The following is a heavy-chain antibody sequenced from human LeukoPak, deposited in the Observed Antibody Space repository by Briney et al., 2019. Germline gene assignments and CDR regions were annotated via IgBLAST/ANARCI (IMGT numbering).Heavy chain of an antibody. Sequence: GGSLRLSCAASGFTVSSNYMRWVRKAPGKGLEWVSVIYSGGSTYYADSVKGRLTISRDNSKNTLYLQRNSLRAEDTAVYYCAKDSRYYDSSGLFDYWGQGTLVTVSS. J-gene: IGHJ4*02. D-gene: IGHD3-22*01. CDR2: IYSGGST. V-gene: IGHV3-66*01. CDR1: GFTVSSNY. CDR3: AKDSRYYDSSGLFDY.